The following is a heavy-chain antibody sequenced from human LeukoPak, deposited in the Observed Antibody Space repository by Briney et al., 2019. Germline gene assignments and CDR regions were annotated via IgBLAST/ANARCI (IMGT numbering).Heavy chain of an antibody. CDR3: ARGGNRSHYRAPSDY. CDR1: GGSISSSSYY. J-gene: IGHJ4*02. CDR2: IYYSGST. V-gene: IGHV4-39*07. Sequence: SETLSLTCTVSGGSISSSSYYWGWIRQPPGKGLEWIGNIYYSGSTYYNPSLKSRVTISVDTSKNQFSLKLSSVTAADTAVYYCARGGNRSHYRAPSDYWGQGTLVTVSS. D-gene: IGHD1-14*01.